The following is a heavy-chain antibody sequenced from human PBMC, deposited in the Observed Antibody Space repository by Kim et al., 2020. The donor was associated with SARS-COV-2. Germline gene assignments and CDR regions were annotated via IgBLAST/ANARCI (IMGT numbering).Heavy chain of an antibody. V-gene: IGHV3-53*04. Sequence: GGSLRLSCAASGFTVSSNYMSWVRQAPGKGLEWVSVIYSGGSTYYADSVKGRFTISRHNSKNTLYLQMNSLRAEDTAVYYCARDRRITMIDGYYYYGMDVWGQGTTVTVSS. CDR1: GFTVSSNY. CDR2: IYSGGST. J-gene: IGHJ6*02. D-gene: IGHD3-22*01. CDR3: ARDRRITMIDGYYYYGMDV.